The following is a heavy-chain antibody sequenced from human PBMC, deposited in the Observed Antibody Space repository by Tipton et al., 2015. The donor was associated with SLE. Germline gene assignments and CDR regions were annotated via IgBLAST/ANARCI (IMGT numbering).Heavy chain of an antibody. CDR1: GFTFSDYY. CDR2: ISGSGSST. CDR3: AHRGTSSGYYYYFDY. D-gene: IGHD3-22*01. J-gene: IGHJ4*02. Sequence: SLRLSCAASGFTFSDYYMSWVRQAPGKGPEWVSGISGSGSSTYYADSLKGRFTISRDNSKNTLYLQMNSLRAEDTAVYYCAHRGTSSGYYYYFDYWGQGTLVTVSS. V-gene: IGHV3-23*01.